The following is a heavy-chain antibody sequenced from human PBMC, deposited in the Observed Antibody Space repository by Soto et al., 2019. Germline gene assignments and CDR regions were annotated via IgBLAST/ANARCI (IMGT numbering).Heavy chain of an antibody. CDR2: INAGNGNT. D-gene: IGHD2-2*01. CDR1: GYTFTSYA. CDR3: ARGGYCSSTSCGRNLDY. V-gene: IGHV1-3*01. J-gene: IGHJ4*02. Sequence: ASVKVSCKASGYTFTSYAMHWVRQAPGQRLEWMGWINAGNGNTKYSQKFQGRVTITRDTSASTAYMELSSLGSEDTAVYYCARGGYCSSTSCGRNLDYWGQGTLVTVSS.